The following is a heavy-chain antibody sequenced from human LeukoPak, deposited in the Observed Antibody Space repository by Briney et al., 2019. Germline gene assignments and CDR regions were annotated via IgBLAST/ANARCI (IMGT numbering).Heavy chain of an antibody. V-gene: IGHV4-4*07. Sequence: PSETLSLTCTGSGGSISSYYWSWIRQPAGKGLEWIGRIYTSGSTNYNPSLKSRVTMSVDTSKNQFSLKLSSVTAADTAVYYCAREPTDDSSGYYYYSGYYFDYWGQGTLVSVSS. J-gene: IGHJ4*02. CDR1: GGSISSYY. CDR3: AREPTDDSSGYYYYSGYYFDY. CDR2: IYTSGST. D-gene: IGHD3-22*01.